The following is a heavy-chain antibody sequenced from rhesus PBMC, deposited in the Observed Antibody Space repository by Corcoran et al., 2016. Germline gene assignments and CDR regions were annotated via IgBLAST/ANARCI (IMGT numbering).Heavy chain of an antibody. CDR1: GGSITRNY. J-gene: IGHJ5-1*01. CDR3: ARRGWNNGRFDV. CDR2: IYGSDSSS. Sequence: QVQLQESGPGLVKPLETLSLTCAVPGGSITRNYWAWIRQAPGKGLEWIAYIYGSDSSSNYNPSLKSRVTLSVDTSKNQVSLKLRSVTAADTAVYYCARRGWNNGRFDVWGPGVLVTVSS. D-gene: IGHD1-20*01. V-gene: IGHV4S11*01.